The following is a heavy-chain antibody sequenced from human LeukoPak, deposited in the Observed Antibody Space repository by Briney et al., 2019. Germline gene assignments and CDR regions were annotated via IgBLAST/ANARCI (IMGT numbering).Heavy chain of an antibody. D-gene: IGHD3-10*01. CDR2: IYYSGST. CDR1: GGSISSSSYY. V-gene: IGHV4-39*01. Sequence: PSETLSLTYTVSGGSISSSSYYWGWIRQPPGKGLEWIGSIYYSGSTYYNPSLKSRVTISVDTSKNQFSLKLSSVTAADTAVYYCASSPSAFSGMDVWGKGTTVTVSS. CDR3: ASSPSAFSGMDV. J-gene: IGHJ6*03.